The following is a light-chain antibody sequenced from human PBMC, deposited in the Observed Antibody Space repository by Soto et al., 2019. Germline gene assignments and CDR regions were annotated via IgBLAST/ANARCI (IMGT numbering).Light chain of an antibody. CDR1: RCKSGAGYD. V-gene: IGLV1-40*01. CDR2: ANN. CDR3: ESYDSTLSNRYV. J-gene: IGLJ1*01. Sequence: QSALTQPPSVSWAPGQRVRISWTGGRCKSGAGYDVDWYHQRPGTAPKLLIFANNTPQSGVPDPSPGSKSGTSDSRAITGIQAEDDGDYSCESYDSTLSNRYVFRTGTTLTVL.